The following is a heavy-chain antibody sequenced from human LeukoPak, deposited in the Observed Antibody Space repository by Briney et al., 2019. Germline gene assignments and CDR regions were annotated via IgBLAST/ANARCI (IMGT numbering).Heavy chain of an antibody. CDR3: ARDMVRGAYFLYGMDV. CDR1: GYTFTGYY. Sequence: ASVKVSCKASGYTFTGYYMHWVRQAPGQGLEWMGWINPNSGGTNYAQKLQGRVTMTTDTSTSTAYMELRSLRSDDTAVYYCARDMVRGAYFLYGMDVWGQGTTVTVSS. CDR2: INPNSGGT. J-gene: IGHJ6*02. V-gene: IGHV1-2*02. D-gene: IGHD3-10*01.